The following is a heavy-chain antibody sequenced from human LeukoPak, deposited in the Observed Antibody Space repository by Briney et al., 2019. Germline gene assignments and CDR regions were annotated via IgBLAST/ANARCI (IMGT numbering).Heavy chain of an antibody. Sequence: GGSLRLSCAASGFTFSRYAMSWVRQAPGRGLDWVSSVSGNGRSTFYADSVKGRFTISRDSSKNTLYLQMSSLRAEDRVLYSCAKGSEYNNYFDYWGRGTLVSVSS. J-gene: IGHJ4*02. CDR3: AKGSEYNNYFDY. V-gene: IGHV3-23*01. CDR2: VSGNGRST. CDR1: GFTFSRYA. D-gene: IGHD1-1*01.